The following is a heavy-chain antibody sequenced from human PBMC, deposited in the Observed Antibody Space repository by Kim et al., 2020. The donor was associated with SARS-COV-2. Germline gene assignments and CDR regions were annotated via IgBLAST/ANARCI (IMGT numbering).Heavy chain of an antibody. D-gene: IGHD2-2*01. J-gene: IGHJ4*02. CDR2: INHSGST. CDR3: ARGRRFCSSTSCGFDY. CDR1: GGSFSGYY. Sequence: SETLSLTCAVYGGSFSGYYWSWIRQPPGKRLEWIGEINHSGSTNYNPSLKSRVTISVDTSKNQFSLRLSSVTAADTAVYYCARGRRFCSSTSCGFDYWGQGTLITVSS. V-gene: IGHV4-34*01.